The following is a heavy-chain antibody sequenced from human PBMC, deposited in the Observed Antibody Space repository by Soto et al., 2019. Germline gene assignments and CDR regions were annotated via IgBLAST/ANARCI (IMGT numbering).Heavy chain of an antibody. V-gene: IGHV3-33*01. D-gene: IGHD3-3*01. J-gene: IGHJ5*02. CDR1: GFTFSSYG. CDR2: IWYDGSNK. CDR3: ARMGGPSTYYDFWSGYLSSWFDP. Sequence: ESGGGVVQPGRSLRLSCAASGFTFSSYGMHWVRQAPGKGLEWVAVIWYDGSNKYYADSVKGRFTISRDNSKNTLYLQMNSLRAEDTAVYYCARMGGPSTYYDFWSGYLSSWFDPWGQGTLVTVSS.